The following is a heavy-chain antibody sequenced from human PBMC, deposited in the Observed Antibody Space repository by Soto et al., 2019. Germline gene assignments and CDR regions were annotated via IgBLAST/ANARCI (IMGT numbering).Heavy chain of an antibody. D-gene: IGHD1-26*01. CDR3: ATPAYSGSYFGYFDY. V-gene: IGHV3-23*01. J-gene: IGHJ4*02. CDR1: GFTFSSYA. CDR2: ISGSGGST. Sequence: GGSLRLSCAASGFTFSSYAMSWVRQAPGKGLEWVSAISGSGGSTYYADSVKGRFTISRDNSKNPLYLQMNSLRAEDTAVYYCATPAYSGSYFGYFDYWGQGTLVTVSS.